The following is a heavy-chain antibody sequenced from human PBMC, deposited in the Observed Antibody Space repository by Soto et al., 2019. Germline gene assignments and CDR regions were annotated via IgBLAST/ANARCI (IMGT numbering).Heavy chain of an antibody. Sequence: PGGSLRLSCAASGFTFSSYAMHWVRQAPGKGLEWVAVISYAGSNKYYADSVKGRFTISRDNSKNTLYLQMNSLRAEDTAVYYCARDTSSVDYDSSGYYYYFDYWGQGTLVTVSS. CDR2: ISYAGSNK. D-gene: IGHD3-22*01. CDR1: GFTFSSYA. J-gene: IGHJ4*02. V-gene: IGHV3-30-3*01. CDR3: ARDTSSVDYDSSGYYYYFDY.